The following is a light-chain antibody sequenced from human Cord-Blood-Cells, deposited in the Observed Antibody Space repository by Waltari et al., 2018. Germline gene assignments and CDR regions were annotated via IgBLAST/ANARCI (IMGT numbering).Light chain of an antibody. CDR1: PGISSW. CDR2: AAS. Sequence: DIQTTQSPSSLSASVGDRVTITCRASPGISSWLAWYQQKPGKAPKLLIYAASSLQSGVPSRFSGSGSGTDFTLTISSLQPEDFATYYCQQANSFPTTFGQGTKVEIK. J-gene: IGKJ1*01. V-gene: IGKV1-12*01. CDR3: QQANSFPTT.